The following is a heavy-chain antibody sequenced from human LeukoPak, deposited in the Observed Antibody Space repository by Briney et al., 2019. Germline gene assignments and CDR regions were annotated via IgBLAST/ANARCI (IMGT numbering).Heavy chain of an antibody. CDR3: ARPSGGDWYYFDY. CDR1: GYSFTTYW. D-gene: IGHD2-21*02. CDR2: IYPGDSDT. J-gene: IGHJ4*02. Sequence: GESLKISCKGSGYSFTTYWIGWVRQMPGKGLEWMGIIYPGDSDTRYSPSFQGQVTNSADKSISTAYLQWSSLKASDTATYYCARPSGGDWYYFDYWGQGTLVTVSS. V-gene: IGHV5-51*01.